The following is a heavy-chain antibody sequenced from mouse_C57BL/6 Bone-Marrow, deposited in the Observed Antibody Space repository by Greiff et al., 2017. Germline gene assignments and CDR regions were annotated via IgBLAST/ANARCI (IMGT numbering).Heavy chain of an antibody. CDR1: EYEFPSYD. Sequence: EVKLEESGGGLVQPGESLKLSCESNEYEFPSYDMSWVRKTPEKRLELVAAINSDGGSTYYPETMLRRFIISRDNTTKPLYLQMSSLRSEDTALYYGARLGRFDYWGQGTTLTVSS. CDR3: ARLGRFDY. CDR2: INSDGGST. J-gene: IGHJ2*01. V-gene: IGHV5-2*03.